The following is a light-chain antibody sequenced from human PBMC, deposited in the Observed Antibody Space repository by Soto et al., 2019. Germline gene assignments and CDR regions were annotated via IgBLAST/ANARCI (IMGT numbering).Light chain of an antibody. CDR1: QTVSNV. CDR3: QQRYNWPLT. V-gene: IGKV3-11*01. CDR2: DAS. J-gene: IGKJ4*01. Sequence: EIVLTQSPATLSLSPGEGAALSCRASQTVSNVLAWYQQKPGQAPRLLIYDASKRATGIPARFSGSGSGTDFTLTISSLEPEAFAVYYCQQRYNWPLTFGGGTKVDIK.